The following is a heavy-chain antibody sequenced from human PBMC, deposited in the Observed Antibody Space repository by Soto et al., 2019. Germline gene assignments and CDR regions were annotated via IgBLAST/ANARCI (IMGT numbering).Heavy chain of an antibody. J-gene: IGHJ4*02. CDR1: GGSISSGDYY. D-gene: IGHD3-22*01. CDR2: IYYSGST. V-gene: IGHV4-30-4*01. CDR3: ARVYYDSSGYYPDY. Sequence: QVQLQESGPGLVKPSQTLSLTSTVSGGSISSGDYYWSWIRQPPGKVLEWIGYIYYSGSTYYNPSLKSRDTISVDPSKNQFPLKLSSVTAADTAVYYCARVYYDSSGYYPDYWGQGTLVTVSS.